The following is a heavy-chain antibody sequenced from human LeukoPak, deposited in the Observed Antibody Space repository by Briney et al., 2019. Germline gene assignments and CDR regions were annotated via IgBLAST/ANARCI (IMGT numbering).Heavy chain of an antibody. V-gene: IGHV1-2*06. CDR3: ARDPTYYYDSSGYYDY. CDR1: GYTFTGYY. Sequence: GASVKVSCKASGYTFTGYYMHWVRQAPGQGLEWMGRINPNSGGTNYAQKFQGRVTMTRDTSISTAYMELSRLRSDDTAVYYCARDPTYYYDSSGYYDYWGQGTLVTVSS. CDR2: INPNSGGT. J-gene: IGHJ4*02. D-gene: IGHD3-22*01.